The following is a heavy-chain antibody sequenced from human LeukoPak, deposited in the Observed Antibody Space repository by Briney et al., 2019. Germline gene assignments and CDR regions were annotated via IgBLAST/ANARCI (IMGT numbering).Heavy chain of an antibody. CDR3: ARSYCTSSNCPFDY. J-gene: IGHJ4*02. CDR2: INHSGFT. V-gene: IGHV4-34*01. D-gene: IGHD2-2*01. CDR1: GGSFSGFY. Sequence: NPSETLSLTCAVSGGSFSGFYWSWIRQPPGKGLEWIGEINHSGFTNYNPSFKSRLSISVDTSKNQFSLQLTSVTAADTALYYCARSYCTSSNCPFDYWGQGTQVTVSS.